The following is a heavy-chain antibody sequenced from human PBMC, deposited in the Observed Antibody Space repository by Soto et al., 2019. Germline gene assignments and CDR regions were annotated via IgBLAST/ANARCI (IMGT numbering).Heavy chain of an antibody. D-gene: IGHD2-21*01. V-gene: IGHV1-69*01. J-gene: IGHJ6*02. CDR1: GGTFSSYA. CDR3: AIANVVRGHYYCMDV. CDR2: IIPMFGTA. Sequence: QVQLVQSGAEVKKPGSSVKVSCKASGGTFSSYAISWVRQAPGHGLEWMGGIIPMFGTANYAHKFQGRVRITANESTSTAYMELSSLRSEDTAVDYGAIANVVRGHYYCMDVWGQGTTVTVSS.